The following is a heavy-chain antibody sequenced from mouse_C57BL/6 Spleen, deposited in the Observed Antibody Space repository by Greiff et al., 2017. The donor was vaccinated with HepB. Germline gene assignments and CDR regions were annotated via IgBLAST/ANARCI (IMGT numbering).Heavy chain of an antibody. Sequence: EVHLVESGGGLVKPGGSLKLSCAASGFTFSDYGMHWVRQAPEKGLEWVAYISSGSSTIYYADTVKGRFTISRDNAKNTLFLQMTSLRSEDTAMYYCASWGGYYPYAMDYWGQGTSVTVYS. CDR1: GFTFSDYG. D-gene: IGHD2-3*01. V-gene: IGHV5-17*01. CDR3: ASWGGYYPYAMDY. CDR2: ISSGSSTI. J-gene: IGHJ4*01.